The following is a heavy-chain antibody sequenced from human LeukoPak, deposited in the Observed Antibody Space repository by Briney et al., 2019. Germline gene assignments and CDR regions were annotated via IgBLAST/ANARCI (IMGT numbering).Heavy chain of an antibody. Sequence: GGSLRLSCAASGFTFSSYAMSWVRQAPGKGLEWVSAISGSGGSTYYADSVKGRFTISRDNSKNTLYLQMNSPRAEDTAVYYCAKDTTSDGDYAFAFDIWGQGTMVTVSS. CDR3: AKDTTSDGDYAFAFDI. J-gene: IGHJ3*02. CDR2: ISGSGGST. CDR1: GFTFSSYA. V-gene: IGHV3-23*01. D-gene: IGHD4-17*01.